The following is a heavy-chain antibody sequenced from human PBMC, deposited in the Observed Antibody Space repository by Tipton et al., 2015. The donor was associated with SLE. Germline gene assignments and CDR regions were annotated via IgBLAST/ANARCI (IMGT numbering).Heavy chain of an antibody. J-gene: IGHJ4*02. V-gene: IGHV3-30*04. CDR3: ASGLCSGIGCAPIDY. CDR1: GFMFSNCA. Sequence: SLRLSCVASGFMFSNCAMHWVRQGPGKGLEWVALILYDGSDNYADSVKGRFTISRDNSKNAVYLQINSLRSEDSAVYYCASGLCSGIGCAPIDYWGQGTLVTVSS. D-gene: IGHD2-2*01. CDR2: ILYDGSD.